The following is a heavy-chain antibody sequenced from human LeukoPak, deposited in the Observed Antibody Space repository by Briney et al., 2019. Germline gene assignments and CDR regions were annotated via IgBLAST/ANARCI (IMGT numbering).Heavy chain of an antibody. CDR3: AKAPYSSGWYGGVDY. J-gene: IGHJ4*02. D-gene: IGHD6-19*01. Sequence: PGGSLRLSCAASGFTFSSYAMSWVRQAPGKGLEWVSAISDSGGSTYYADSAKGRFTISRDNSKNTLYLQMNSLRAEDTAVYYCAKAPYSSGWYGGVDYWGQGTLVTVSS. V-gene: IGHV3-23*01. CDR1: GFTFSSYA. CDR2: ISDSGGST.